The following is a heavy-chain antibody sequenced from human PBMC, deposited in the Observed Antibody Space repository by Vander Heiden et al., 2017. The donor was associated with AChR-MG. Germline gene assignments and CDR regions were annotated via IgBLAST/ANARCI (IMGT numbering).Heavy chain of an antibody. Sequence: QVQLVQSGAEVKKPGASVKVSCKASGYTFTSYDINWLRQATGQGLEWMGWMNPNSGNTGYAQKFQGRVTMTRNTSISTAYMELSSLRSEDTAVYYCARVGGYSSSWYNYYYYMDVWGKGTTVTVSS. CDR2: MNPNSGNT. D-gene: IGHD6-13*01. J-gene: IGHJ6*03. CDR3: ARVGGYSSSWYNYYYYMDV. V-gene: IGHV1-8*01. CDR1: GYTFTSYD.